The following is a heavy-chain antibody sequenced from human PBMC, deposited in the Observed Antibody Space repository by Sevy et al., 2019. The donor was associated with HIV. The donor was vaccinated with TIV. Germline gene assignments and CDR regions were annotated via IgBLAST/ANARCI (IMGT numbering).Heavy chain of an antibody. CDR2: ITNSGSSI. CDR1: GFTFSSYV. V-gene: IGHV3-48*03. D-gene: IGHD4-17*01. Sequence: GGSLRLSCTASGFTFSSYVMNWVRQAPGKGLEWVSYITNSGSSIYYSDSVRGRFTVSRDNAKNSLYLQMKSLRAEDTAVYYCARDLPPSATTVAHFDYWGRGTLVTVSS. J-gene: IGHJ4*02. CDR3: ARDLPPSATTVAHFDY.